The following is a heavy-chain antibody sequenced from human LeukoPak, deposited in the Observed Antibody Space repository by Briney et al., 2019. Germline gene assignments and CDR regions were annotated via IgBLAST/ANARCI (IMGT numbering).Heavy chain of an antibody. D-gene: IGHD3-9*01. CDR2: ISGSGGST. CDR3: AKAKNVLRYFDWLTDY. Sequence: GGSLRLSCAASGFTFSGYAMSWVRQAPGKGLEWVSAISGSGGSTYYADSVKGRFTISRDNSKNTLYLQMSSLRAEDTAVYYCAKAKNVLRYFDWLTDYWGQGTLVTVSS. V-gene: IGHV3-23*01. CDR1: GFTFSGYA. J-gene: IGHJ4*02.